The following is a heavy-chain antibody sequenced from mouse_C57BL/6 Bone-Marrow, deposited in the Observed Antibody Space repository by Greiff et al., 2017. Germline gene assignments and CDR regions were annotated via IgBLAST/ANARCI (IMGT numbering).Heavy chain of an antibody. CDR3: ALNWEWFAY. Sequence: EVQLKESGPGLVKPSQSLSLTCSVTGYSITSGYYWNWIRQFPGNKLEWMGYISYDGSNNYNPSLKNRISITRDTSKNQFFLKLNSVTTEDTATYYCALNWEWFAYWGQGTLVTVSA. J-gene: IGHJ3*01. CDR2: ISYDGSN. V-gene: IGHV3-6*01. CDR1: GYSITSGYY. D-gene: IGHD4-1*01.